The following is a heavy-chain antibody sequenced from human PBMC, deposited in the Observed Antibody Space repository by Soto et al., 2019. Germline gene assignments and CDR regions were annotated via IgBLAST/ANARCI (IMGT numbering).Heavy chain of an antibody. J-gene: IGHJ5*02. D-gene: IGHD6-19*01. CDR1: GGSISSSSYY. CDR3: TSGWYEERWFDP. Sequence: SETLSLTCTVSGGSISSSSYYWGWIRQPPGKGLEWIGSIYYSGSTYYNPSLKSRVTISVDTSKNQFSLKLSSVTAADTAVYYCTSGWYEERWFDPWGQGTLVTVSS. CDR2: IYYSGST. V-gene: IGHV4-39*01.